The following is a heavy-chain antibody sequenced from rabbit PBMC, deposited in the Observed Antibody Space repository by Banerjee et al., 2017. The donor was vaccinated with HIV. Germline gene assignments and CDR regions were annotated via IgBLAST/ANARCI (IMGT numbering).Heavy chain of an antibody. CDR2: IYIGSGTI. Sequence: QSLEESGGDLVKPGASLTLTCTASGIDFSRLYYMCWVRQAPGKGPEWIACIYIGSGTIWYANWVNGRFTISKTSSTTVTLQMTSLTAADTATYFCARAPGGGLNYFNLWGPGTLVTVS. CDR3: ARAPGGGLNYFNL. CDR1: GIDFSRLYY. D-gene: IGHD1-1*01. J-gene: IGHJ4*01. V-gene: IGHV1S40*01.